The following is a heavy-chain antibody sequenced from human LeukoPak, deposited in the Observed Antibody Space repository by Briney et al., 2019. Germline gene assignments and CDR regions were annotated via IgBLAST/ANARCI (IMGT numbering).Heavy chain of an antibody. D-gene: IGHD3-10*01. CDR1: GGSISSSNW. J-gene: IGHJ4*02. Sequence: PSETLSLTCAVSGGSISSSNWWNWVRQPPGKGLEWIGEIYHSGSTNYNPSLKSRVTISVDKSKNQFSLKLSSVTAADTAVYYCARDPDGSGSYLDYWGQGTLVTVSS. V-gene: IGHV4-4*02. CDR3: ARDPDGSGSYLDY. CDR2: IYHSGST.